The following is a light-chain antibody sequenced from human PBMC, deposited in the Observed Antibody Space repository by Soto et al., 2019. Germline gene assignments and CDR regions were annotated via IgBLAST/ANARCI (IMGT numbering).Light chain of an antibody. V-gene: IGLV1-40*01. CDR3: QSYDSSASKVV. J-gene: IGLJ2*01. CDR2: GNS. CDR1: SSNIGAGYD. Sequence: QAVVTQPPSVSGAPGQRVTISCTGSSSNIGAGYDVHWYQQLPGTAPKLLIYGNSNRPSGVPDRFSGSKSGTSASLAITGLQAEDEADYYCQSYDSSASKVVFGGGTKLTVL.